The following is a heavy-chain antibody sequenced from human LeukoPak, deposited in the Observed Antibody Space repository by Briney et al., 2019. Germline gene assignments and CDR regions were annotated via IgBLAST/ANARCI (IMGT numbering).Heavy chain of an antibody. CDR2: IYYSGTA. CDR1: GVSISSSPYY. D-gene: IGHD2-15*01. CDR3: GRTSSGGRTDAVDI. J-gene: IGHJ3*02. V-gene: IGHV4-39*01. Sequence: PSETLSLTCTVSGVSISSSPYYWGWIPQPPGKVLDWIGSIYYSGTAYSNPSLKSRLIICVDTDKTQFSMKLSFVTAADSVVYYCGRTSSGGRTDAVDIWGQGTMVTVSS.